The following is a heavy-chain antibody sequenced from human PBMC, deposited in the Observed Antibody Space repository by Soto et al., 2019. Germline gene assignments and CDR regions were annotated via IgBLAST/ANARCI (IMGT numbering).Heavy chain of an antibody. D-gene: IGHD3-10*01. V-gene: IGHV1-69*13. Sequence: SVKVSCKASGGTLSSYAISWVRQAPGQGLEWMGGIIPIFGTANYAQKFQGRVTITADESTSTAYMELSSLRSEDTAVYYCARGYYYGSGSYYPTAPFDYWGQGTLVTVSS. J-gene: IGHJ4*02. CDR1: GGTLSSYA. CDR2: IIPIFGTA. CDR3: ARGYYYGSGSYYPTAPFDY.